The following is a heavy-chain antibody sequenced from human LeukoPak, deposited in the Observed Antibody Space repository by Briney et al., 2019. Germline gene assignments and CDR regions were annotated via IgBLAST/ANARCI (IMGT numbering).Heavy chain of an antibody. J-gene: IGHJ4*02. CDR3: ARESGDYCFDY. V-gene: IGHV3-30*04. CDR2: ISYDGSNK. CDR1: GFTFSNYA. D-gene: IGHD4-17*01. Sequence: GGSLRLSCAASGFTFSNYAMHWVRQAPGKGLEWVAVISYDGSNKYYADSVKGRFTISRDNSKNTLYLQMNSLRAEDTAVYYCARESGDYCFDYWGQGTLVTVSS.